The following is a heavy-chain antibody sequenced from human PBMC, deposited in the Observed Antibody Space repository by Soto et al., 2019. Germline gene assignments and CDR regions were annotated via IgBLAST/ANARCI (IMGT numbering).Heavy chain of an antibody. CDR1: GFTFSSYD. J-gene: IGHJ4*02. D-gene: IGHD6-19*01. Sequence: GGSLRLSCAASGFTFSSYDMHWVRQAPGKGQEWVAVISYEGSNKYYADSVKGRITISRDNSKNTLYLQMNSLRDEDTAVYYSAKDSQWPALVGHCDYRGQGTLVAVYS. CDR3: AKDSQWPALVGHCDY. V-gene: IGHV3-30*18. CDR2: ISYEGSNK.